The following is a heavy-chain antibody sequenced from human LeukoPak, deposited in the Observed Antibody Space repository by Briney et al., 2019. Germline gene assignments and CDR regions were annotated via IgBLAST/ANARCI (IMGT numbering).Heavy chain of an antibody. Sequence: NPSETLSLTCTVSGGSISSYYWSWIRQPPGKGLEWIGYIYYSGSTNYNPSLKSRVTISVDTSKNQFSLKLSSVTAADTAVYYCARGLAARLRRGSGWFDPWAREPWSPSP. CDR1: GGSISSYY. V-gene: IGHV4-59*01. CDR3: ARGLAARLRRGSGWFDP. D-gene: IGHD6-6*01. J-gene: IGHJ5*02. CDR2: IYYSGST.